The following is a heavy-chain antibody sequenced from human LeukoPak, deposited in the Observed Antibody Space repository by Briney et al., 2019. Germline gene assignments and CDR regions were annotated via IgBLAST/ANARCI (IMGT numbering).Heavy chain of an antibody. CDR3: AKVKDVNPPGFFVPNAFDI. D-gene: IGHD2-8*01. CDR2: ISGSGGST. V-gene: IGHV3-23*01. Sequence: GGSLRLSCAASGFTFSSYGMSWVRQAPGKGLEWVSAISGSGGSTYYADSVKGRFTISRDNSKNTLYLQMNSLRAEDTAVYYCAKVKDVNPPGFFVPNAFDIWGQGTMVTVSS. CDR1: GFTFSSYG. J-gene: IGHJ3*02.